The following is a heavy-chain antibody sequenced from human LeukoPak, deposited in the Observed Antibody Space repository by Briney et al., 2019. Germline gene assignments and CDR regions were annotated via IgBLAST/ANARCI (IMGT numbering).Heavy chain of an antibody. D-gene: IGHD4-17*01. CDR2: ISYDGSNK. V-gene: IGHV3-30-3*01. CDR3: ARDLGDYGDYG. J-gene: IGHJ4*02. CDR1: GFTFSSYA. Sequence: PGGSLRLSCAASGFTFSSYAMHWVRQAPGKGLEWVAVISYDGSNKYYADSVKGRFTISRDNSKNTLYLQMNSLRAEDTAVYYCARDLGDYGDYGWGQGTLVTVSS.